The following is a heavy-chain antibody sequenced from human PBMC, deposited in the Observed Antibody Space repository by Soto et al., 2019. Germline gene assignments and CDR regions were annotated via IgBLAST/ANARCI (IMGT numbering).Heavy chain of an antibody. CDR3: GRVMRSLLSITALDT. CDR2: IDPSGGKT. J-gene: IGHJ5*02. CDR1: GYTFTRDQ. D-gene: IGHD3-10*01. Sequence: QVQLVQSGAEVKKPGASVKVSCKASGYTFTRDQIHWVRQAPGQGLEWMGMIDPSGGKTNYAQKFQGRVTMTRDTSTSTVYMALSSLRSEDAAIYFCGRVMRSLLSITALDTWGQGTLVTVSS. V-gene: IGHV1-46*01.